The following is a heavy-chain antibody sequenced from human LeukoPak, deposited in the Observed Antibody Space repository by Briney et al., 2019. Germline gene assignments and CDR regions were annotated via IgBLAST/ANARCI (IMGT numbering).Heavy chain of an antibody. CDR1: GFTFSSYA. J-gene: IGHJ4*02. V-gene: IGHV3-23*01. Sequence: GGSLRLPCAASGFTFSSYAMSWVRQAPGKGREGVSAISGSGGSTYYTDSVKGRFTISRDNSKNTLYLQMNSLRAEDTAVYYCANGGEGKLNKGFDYWGQGTLVTVSS. D-gene: IGHD1-7*01. CDR2: ISGSGGST. CDR3: ANGGEGKLNKGFDY.